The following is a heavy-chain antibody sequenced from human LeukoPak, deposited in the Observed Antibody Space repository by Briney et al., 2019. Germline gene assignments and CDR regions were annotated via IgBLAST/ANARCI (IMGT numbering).Heavy chain of an antibody. V-gene: IGHV4-61*02. D-gene: IGHD3-3*01. CDR1: GGSISSGNYY. CDR3: ARXDFXSGXYSDN. J-gene: IGHJ4*02. Sequence: SQTLSLTCTVSGGSISSGNYYWSWIRQPAGKGLEWIGRIYTSGSTKYNPSLKSRVTISVDTSKNQITLKLSSVTAADTAVYYCARXDFXSGXYSDNWGQGTLVTVSS. CDR2: IYTSGST.